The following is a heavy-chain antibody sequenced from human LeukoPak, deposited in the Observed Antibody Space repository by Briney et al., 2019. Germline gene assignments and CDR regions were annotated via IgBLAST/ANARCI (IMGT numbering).Heavy chain of an antibody. Sequence: PGGSLRLSCAASGFTFSSYTMNWVSQAPGKGLEWVSFISSSSSTIYSADSVKGRFTISRDNAKNSLYLQMNSLRDEDTAVYFCTRVSGYVYYFDYWGQGTLVTVSS. D-gene: IGHD6-25*01. J-gene: IGHJ4*02. CDR3: TRVSGYVYYFDY. CDR1: GFTFSSYT. V-gene: IGHV3-48*02. CDR2: ISSSSSTI.